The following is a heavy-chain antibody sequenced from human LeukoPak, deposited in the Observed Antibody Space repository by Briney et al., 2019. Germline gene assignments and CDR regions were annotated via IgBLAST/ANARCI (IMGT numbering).Heavy chain of an antibody. J-gene: IGHJ4*02. D-gene: IGHD4-17*01. Sequence: ASVKVSCKASGYTFTGYYMHWVRQAPGQGLEWMGWINPNSGGTKYAQKFQGRVTMTRDTSISTAYMELSRLTSDGTAVYYCARDFGYGDYAFDYWGQGTLVTVSS. V-gene: IGHV1-2*02. CDR2: INPNSGGT. CDR3: ARDFGYGDYAFDY. CDR1: GYTFTGYY.